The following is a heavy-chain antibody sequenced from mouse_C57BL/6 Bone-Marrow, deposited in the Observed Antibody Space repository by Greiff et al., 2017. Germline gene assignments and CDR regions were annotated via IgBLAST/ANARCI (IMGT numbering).Heavy chain of an antibody. D-gene: IGHD1-1*01. V-gene: IGHV5-6*01. CDR3: ARHISYPYYVNY. Sequence: VQLKESGGDLVKPGGSLKLSCAASGFTFSSYGMSWVRQTPDKRLAWVATISSGGSYTYYPDSVKGRFTISRDNAKNTLYLQMSSLKSEDTAMYYCARHISYPYYVNYWDQGTALTVSS. CDR2: ISSGGSYT. J-gene: IGHJ2*01. CDR1: GFTFSSYG.